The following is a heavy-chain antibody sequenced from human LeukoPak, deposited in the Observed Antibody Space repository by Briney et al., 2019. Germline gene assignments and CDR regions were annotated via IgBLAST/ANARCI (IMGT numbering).Heavy chain of an antibody. CDR1: GFTFSSYG. V-gene: IGHV3-33*01. D-gene: IGHD1-26*01. CDR2: IWYDGSNK. J-gene: IGHJ4*02. CDR3: ARAEEWELLLDY. Sequence: PGRSLRPSCAASGFTFSSYGMHWVRQAPGKGLEWVAVIWYDGSNKYYADSVKGRFTISRDNSKNTLYLQMNSLRAEDTAVYYCARAEEWELLLDYWGQGTLVTVSS.